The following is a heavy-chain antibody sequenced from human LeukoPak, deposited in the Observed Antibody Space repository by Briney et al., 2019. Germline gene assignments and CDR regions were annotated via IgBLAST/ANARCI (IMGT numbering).Heavy chain of an antibody. CDR3: ARVRKFFRYFDY. Sequence: GASVKVSCKASGYTFTSYGISWVRQAPGQGLEWMGWINPNSGGTNYAQKFQGRVTMTRDTSISTAYMELSRLRSDDTAVYYCARVRKFFRYFDYWGQGTLVTVSS. J-gene: IGHJ4*02. CDR2: INPNSGGT. V-gene: IGHV1-2*02. CDR1: GYTFTSYG. D-gene: IGHD3-3*01.